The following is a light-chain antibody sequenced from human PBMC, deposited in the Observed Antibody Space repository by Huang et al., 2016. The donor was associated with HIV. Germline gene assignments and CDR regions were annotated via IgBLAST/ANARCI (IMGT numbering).Light chain of an antibody. CDR2: AAS. J-gene: IGKJ1*01. CDR1: QRVGSN. Sequence: EIVMTQSPATLSVSPGERATLSCRASQRVGSNLACYQQRRGQAPRLLIYAASTRATGIPARFSGSGSGTEFTLTVSSLQSEDFAVYYCQQHNSWPRTFGQGTRV. CDR3: QQHNSWPRT. V-gene: IGKV3-15*01.